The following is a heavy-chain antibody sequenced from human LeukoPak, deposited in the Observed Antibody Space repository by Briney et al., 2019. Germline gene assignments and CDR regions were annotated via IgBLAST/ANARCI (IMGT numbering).Heavy chain of an antibody. CDR2: IVVGSGNT. Sequence: WASVKVSCKASGFTFTSSAVQWVRQARGQRLEWIGWIVVGSGNTNYAQKFQERVTIIRDMSTSTAYMELSSLRSEDTAVYYCAARSRRSSSWYGGAFDIWGQGTMVTVSS. CDR1: GFTFTSSA. CDR3: AARSRRSSSWYGGAFDI. J-gene: IGHJ3*02. V-gene: IGHV1-58*01. D-gene: IGHD6-13*01.